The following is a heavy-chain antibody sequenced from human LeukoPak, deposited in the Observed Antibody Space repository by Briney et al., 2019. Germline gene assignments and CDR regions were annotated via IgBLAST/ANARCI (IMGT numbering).Heavy chain of an antibody. J-gene: IGHJ4*02. CDR3: AREYSRSSNFDY. CDR2: INHSGST. D-gene: IGHD6-6*01. V-gene: IGHV4-34*01. CDR1: GGSFSGYY. Sequence: PSETLSLTCAVYGGSFSGYYWSWIRQPPGKGLEWIGEINHSGSTNYNPSLKSRVTISVDTSKNQFSLKLSSVTAAVTAVYYCAREYSRSSNFDYWGQGTLVTVSS.